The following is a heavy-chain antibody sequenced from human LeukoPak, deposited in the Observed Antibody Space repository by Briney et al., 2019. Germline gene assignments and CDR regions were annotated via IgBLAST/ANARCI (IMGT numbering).Heavy chain of an antibody. CDR1: GDNFSSYV. CDR2: IIPELDVA. J-gene: IGHJ3*01. CDR3: AREGVYSPDGSGYHRHAFDV. Sequence: GASVKVSCKAPGDNFSSYVITWVRQAPGQGLERMGRIIPELDVANLAQVFKGRVTITADKSTNTAHMELSGLRSDDTAVYYCAREGVYSPDGSGYHRHAFDVWGKGTVVIVSS. V-gene: IGHV1-69*04. D-gene: IGHD3-22*01.